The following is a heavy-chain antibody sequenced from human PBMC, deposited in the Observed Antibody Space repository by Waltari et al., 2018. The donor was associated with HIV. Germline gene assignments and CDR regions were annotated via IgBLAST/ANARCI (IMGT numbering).Heavy chain of an antibody. CDR2: ILPLFRAA. V-gene: IGHV1-69*18. D-gene: IGHD5-12*01. J-gene: IGHJ4*02. CDR3: AGWVHAWRANDC. Sequence: QVWLVQSGAEVRKAGSSVKVSCKASGETFRSSSIDWLRQAPGQGLEWMGSILPLFRAADHAQKLQRRLIISSDESSRTAYMELSGLPSDDTAAYVCAGWVHAWRANDCWSQGTRFTVSS. CDR1: GETFRSSS.